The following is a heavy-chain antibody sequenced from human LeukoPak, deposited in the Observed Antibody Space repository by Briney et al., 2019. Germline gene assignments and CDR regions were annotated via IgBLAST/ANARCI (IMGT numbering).Heavy chain of an antibody. CDR3: ARDGYCTNGVCYGWFDP. CDR2: ISSSSSYV. Sequence: GGSLRLSCAASGFTFSSYSMNWVRQAPGKGLEWVSSISSSSSYVYYADSVKGRFTISGDNAKNSLYLQMNSLRAEDTAVYYCARDGYCTNGVCYGWFDPWGQGTLVTVSS. D-gene: IGHD2-8*01. V-gene: IGHV3-21*01. CDR1: GFTFSSYS. J-gene: IGHJ5*02.